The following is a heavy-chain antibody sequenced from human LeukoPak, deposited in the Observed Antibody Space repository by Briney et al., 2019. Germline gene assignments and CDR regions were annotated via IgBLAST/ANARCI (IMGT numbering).Heavy chain of an antibody. CDR1: GYTFTSYY. Sequence: ASVKVSCKSSGYTFTSYYMYWVRQAPGQGLEWMGTINPSGGGTSYAQKFQGRVTMTRDTSTSTVYMELSSLRSEDTAVYYCARGGRGEGTGTARVAFDIWGQGTMVTVSS. V-gene: IGHV1-46*01. J-gene: IGHJ3*02. CDR3: ARGGRGEGTGTARVAFDI. CDR2: INPSGGGT. D-gene: IGHD1-26*01.